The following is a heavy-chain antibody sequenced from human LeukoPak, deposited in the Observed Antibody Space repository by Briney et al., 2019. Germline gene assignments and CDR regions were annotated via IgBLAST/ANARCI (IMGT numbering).Heavy chain of an antibody. J-gene: IGHJ4*02. Sequence: SETLSLTCAVYGGSFGGYFWSWIRQSPGKGPEWIGEINDSGTTNYNPSLKSRVTISVGTSKNQFSLKMTSLTAADTAVYYCARSYLAVAGSHFDYWGRGTLVTVSS. CDR1: GGSFGGYF. V-gene: IGHV4-34*01. D-gene: IGHD6-19*01. CDR2: INDSGTT. CDR3: ARSYLAVAGSHFDY.